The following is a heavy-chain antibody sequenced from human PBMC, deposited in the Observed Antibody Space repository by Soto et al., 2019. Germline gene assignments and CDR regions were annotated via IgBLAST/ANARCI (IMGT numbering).Heavy chain of an antibody. Sequence: PGGSLRLSCAASGFTFSDYYMSWIRQAPGKGLEWVSYISSSGSTIYYADAVKGRFTISRDNAKNSLYLQMNSLRAEDTAVYYCARDPLYCGGDCSPDHPWGQGTLVTVSS. V-gene: IGHV3-11*01. J-gene: IGHJ5*02. D-gene: IGHD2-21*02. CDR2: ISSSGSTI. CDR1: GFTFSDYY. CDR3: ARDPLYCGGDCSPDHP.